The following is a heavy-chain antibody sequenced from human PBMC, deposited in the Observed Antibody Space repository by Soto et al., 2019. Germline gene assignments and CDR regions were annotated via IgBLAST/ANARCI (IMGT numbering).Heavy chain of an antibody. CDR2: IWYDGSNK. V-gene: IGHV3-33*01. CDR1: GFTFSSYG. D-gene: IGHD6-13*01. Sequence: QVQLVESGGGVVQPGRSLRLSCAASGFTFSSYGMHWVRQAPGKGLEWVAVIWYDGSNKYYADSVKGRFTISRDNSKNTLYLQMNSLRAEDTAVYYCARGKGIAAVIPIDYWGQGTLVTVSS. CDR3: ARGKGIAAVIPIDY. J-gene: IGHJ4*02.